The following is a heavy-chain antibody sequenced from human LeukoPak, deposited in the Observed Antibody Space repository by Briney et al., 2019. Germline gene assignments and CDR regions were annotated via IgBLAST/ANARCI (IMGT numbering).Heavy chain of an antibody. CDR2: IYPDDSDT. J-gene: IGHJ6*02. D-gene: IGHD2-2*01. CDR3: ARRDGYCGSTSCYADYYYGMDV. V-gene: IGHV5-51*01. CDR1: GYSFTSYW. Sequence: GESLQISCKGSGYSFTSYWIGWVRQMPGKGLEWMGIIYPDDSDTRYSPSFQGQVTISADKSISTAYLQWSSLKASDTAMYYCARRDGYCGSTSCYADYYYGMDVWGQGTTVTVSS.